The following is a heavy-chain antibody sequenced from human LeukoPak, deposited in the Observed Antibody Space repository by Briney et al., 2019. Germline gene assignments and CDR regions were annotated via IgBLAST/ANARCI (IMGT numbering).Heavy chain of an antibody. CDR3: ANTKTGYSYGSRIDY. CDR1: GYSINSDYY. D-gene: IGHD5-18*01. J-gene: IGHJ4*02. V-gene: IGHV4-38-2*02. CDR2: IYRGGST. Sequence: SETLSLTCTVSGYSINSDYYWGWIRRPPGKGLEWIGSIYRGGSTYYSPSLRSRVTISKDMSKNQFSLQLSSVTAADTAVYYCANTKTGYSYGSRIDYWGQGTLVTVSS.